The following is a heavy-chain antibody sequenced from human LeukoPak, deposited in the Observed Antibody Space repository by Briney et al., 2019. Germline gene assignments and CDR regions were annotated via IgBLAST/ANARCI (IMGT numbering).Heavy chain of an antibody. V-gene: IGHV3-21*06. CDR1: GFSFSASS. Sequence: PGGSLRLSCEASGFSFSASSMNWVRQAPGKGLEWVSSIFGDGPGLYYADSVKGRFTISRDNGKNSVYLEMNSLRDDDTAVYYCTREGGPTYAGFWGQGTLVTVSS. J-gene: IGHJ4*02. CDR3: TREGGPTYAGF. D-gene: IGHD3-16*01. CDR2: IFGDGPGL.